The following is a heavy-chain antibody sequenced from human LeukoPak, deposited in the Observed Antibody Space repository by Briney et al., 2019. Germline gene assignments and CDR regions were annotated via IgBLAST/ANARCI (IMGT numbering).Heavy chain of an antibody. CDR3: AKDHLIIAVVGTVDY. D-gene: IGHD6-19*01. CDR1: GFTFSSYA. V-gene: IGHV3-23*01. Sequence: PGGSLRLSCAASGFTFSSYAMSWVRQAPGKWLEWVSAISGSGGSTYYADSVKGRFTISRDNSKNTLYLQMNSLRAEDTAVYYCAKDHLIIAVVGTVDYWGQGTLVTVSS. J-gene: IGHJ4*02. CDR2: ISGSGGST.